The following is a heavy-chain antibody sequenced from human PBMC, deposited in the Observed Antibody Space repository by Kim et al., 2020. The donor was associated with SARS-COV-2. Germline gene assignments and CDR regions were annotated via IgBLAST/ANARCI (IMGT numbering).Heavy chain of an antibody. CDR3: ARVRSSGWDYFDY. D-gene: IGHD6-19*01. J-gene: IGHJ4*02. CDR1: GFTFSSYS. CDR2: ISSSSSYI. Sequence: GGSLRPSCAASGFTFSSYSMNWVRQAPGKGLEWVSSISSSSSYIYYADSVKGRFTISRDNAKNSLYLQMNSLRAEDTAVYYCARVRSSGWDYFDYWGQGTLVTVSS. V-gene: IGHV3-21*01.